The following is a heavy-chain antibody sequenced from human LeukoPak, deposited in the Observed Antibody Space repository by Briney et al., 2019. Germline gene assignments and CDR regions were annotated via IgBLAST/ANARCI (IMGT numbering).Heavy chain of an antibody. Sequence: SETLSLTCAVYGGSFSGYYWSWIRQPPGKGLEWIGEINHSGSTNYNPSLKSRVTISVDTSKNQFSLKLSSVTAADTAVYYCARGRGNSIRTLMHFDYWGQGTLVTVSS. CDR3: ARGRGNSIRTLMHFDY. V-gene: IGHV4-34*01. CDR2: INHSGST. D-gene: IGHD6-13*01. J-gene: IGHJ4*02. CDR1: GGSFSGYY.